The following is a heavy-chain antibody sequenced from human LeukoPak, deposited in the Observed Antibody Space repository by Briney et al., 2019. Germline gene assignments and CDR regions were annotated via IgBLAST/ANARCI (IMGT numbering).Heavy chain of an antibody. CDR3: ARHKDGHNLEPFDI. CDR1: GYSFTNYW. CDR2: IYPDDSDT. Sequence: GESLKISCKGSGYSFTNYWIGWVRQMPGKGLEWMGIIYPDDSDTRYSPSFQGQVTISADESISTAYLQWRSLKASDTAMYYCARHKDGHNLEPFDIWGQGTMVSVSS. D-gene: IGHD5-24*01. V-gene: IGHV5-51*01. J-gene: IGHJ3*02.